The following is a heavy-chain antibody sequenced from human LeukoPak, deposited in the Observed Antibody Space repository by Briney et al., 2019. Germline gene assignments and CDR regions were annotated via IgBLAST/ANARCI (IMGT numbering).Heavy chain of an antibody. CDR1: GGSMTSSVYY. V-gene: IGHV4-39*02. CDR2: IYYNGST. J-gene: IGHJ6*02. CDR3: AREGSGSLFYYGMDV. D-gene: IGHD3-10*01. Sequence: PSETLSLTCTVSGGSMTSSVYYWGWIRQPPGKGLERIGSIYYNGSTYYNPSPKSRVTISVDTSKKRFSLRLSSVTAADSAFYYCAREGSGSLFYYGMDVWGQGTTVTVS.